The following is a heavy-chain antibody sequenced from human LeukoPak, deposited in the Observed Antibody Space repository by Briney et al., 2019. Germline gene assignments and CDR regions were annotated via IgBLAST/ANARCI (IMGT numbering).Heavy chain of an antibody. CDR2: ISYDGSNK. V-gene: IGHV3-30*18. J-gene: IGHJ4*02. D-gene: IGHD4-17*01. CDR3: AKGYGDYYQTLDY. CDR1: GFTFSSYG. Sequence: GRSLRLSCAASGFTFSSYGMHWVRQAQGKGLEWVAVISYDGSNKYYADSVKGRFTISRDNSKNTLYLQMNSLRAEDTAVYYCAKGYGDYYQTLDYWGQGTLVTVSS.